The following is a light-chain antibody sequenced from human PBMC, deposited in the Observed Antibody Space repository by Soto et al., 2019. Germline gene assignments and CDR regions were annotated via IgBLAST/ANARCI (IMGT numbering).Light chain of an antibody. CDR1: SSDVGGYNY. Sequence: QSVLTQPPSASGSPGQSVAISCTGTSSDVGGYNYVSWYQQHPGKAPKLMIYEVNKRPSGVPDRFSGSKSGNTASLTVSGLQAEDEADYYCQSYDSSLSPWVFGGGTKLTVL. CDR2: EVN. J-gene: IGLJ3*02. V-gene: IGLV2-8*01. CDR3: QSYDSSLSPWV.